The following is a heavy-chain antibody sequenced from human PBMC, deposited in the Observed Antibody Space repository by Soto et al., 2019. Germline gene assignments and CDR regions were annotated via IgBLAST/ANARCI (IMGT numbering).Heavy chain of an antibody. CDR3: ARGPRYCSSTSCMGSYFQH. CDR2: IIPIFGTA. D-gene: IGHD2-2*01. J-gene: IGHJ1*01. V-gene: IGHV1-69*01. CDR1: GGTFSSYA. Sequence: QVQLVQSGAEVKKPGSSVKVSCKASGGTFSSYAISWVRQAPGQGLEWMGGIIPIFGTANYAQKFQGRVTITADESTSTAYTELSSLRSEDTVVYYCARGPRYCSSTSCMGSYFQHWVQGTLVTVSS.